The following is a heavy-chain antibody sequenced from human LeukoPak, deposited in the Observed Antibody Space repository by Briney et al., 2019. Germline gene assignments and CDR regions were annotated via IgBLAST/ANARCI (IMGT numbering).Heavy chain of an antibody. CDR2: ITTGGRTM. D-gene: IGHD5-18*01. V-gene: IGHV3-11*01. CDR3: ARIHRSNWFDP. Sequence: GGSPRLSCAASGITLSDHYMSWIRQAPGKGPEWVSYITTGGRTMYYADSVRGRFTISGDNAKNSLYLQMNSLRADDTAVYFCARIHRSNWFDPWGQGTLVTVSS. CDR1: GITLSDHY. J-gene: IGHJ5*02.